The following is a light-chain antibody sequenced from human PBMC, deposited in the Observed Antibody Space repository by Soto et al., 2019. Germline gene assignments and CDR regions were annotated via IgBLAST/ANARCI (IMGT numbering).Light chain of an antibody. Sequence: EIVMTQSPATLSVXPXEXXTXSXRASQXVSSNLAWYQQKPGQAPRLLIYGASTRATGIPARFSGSGSGTEFTLTISSLQSEDFAVYYCQQYNNWPGLTFGGGTKVEIK. CDR3: QQYNNWPGLT. CDR2: GAS. J-gene: IGKJ4*01. V-gene: IGKV3-15*01. CDR1: QXVSSN.